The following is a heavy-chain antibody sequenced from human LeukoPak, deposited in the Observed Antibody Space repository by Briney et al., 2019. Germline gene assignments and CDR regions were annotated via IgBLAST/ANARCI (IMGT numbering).Heavy chain of an antibody. V-gene: IGHV4-59*01. CDR1: GGSICSYY. Sequence: PSETLSLTCTVSGGSICSYYWSWIRQPPGKGLEWIGYIYYSGSTNYNPSLKSRVTISVDTSKNQFSLKLSSVTAADTAVYYCARADSSGWIFDYWGQGTLVTVSS. D-gene: IGHD6-19*01. CDR3: ARADSSGWIFDY. CDR2: IYYSGST. J-gene: IGHJ4*02.